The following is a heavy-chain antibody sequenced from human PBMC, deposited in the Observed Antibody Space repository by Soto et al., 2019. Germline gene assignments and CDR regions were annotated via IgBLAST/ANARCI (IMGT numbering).Heavy chain of an antibody. CDR2: LSVTGGCP. CDR3: AKLTRDSTSSWLFDY. V-gene: IGHV3-23*01. CDR1: VFSFSSYD. J-gene: IGHJ4*02. Sequence: PGGSLRLSCAASVFSFSSYDMTWVRQAPGQGLEWVSSLSVTGGCPYYADSVRGRFTMSRDNSKNTLALEMNSLRDEDTAVYYCAKLTRDSTSSWLFDYWGQGALVTVSS. D-gene: IGHD6-6*01.